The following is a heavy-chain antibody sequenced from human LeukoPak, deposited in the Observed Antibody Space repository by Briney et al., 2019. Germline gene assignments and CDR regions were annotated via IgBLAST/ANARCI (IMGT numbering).Heavy chain of an antibody. Sequence: GASVKVSCKPSGGTINDYAVYWVRQAPGQGLEWMARIIPLFGTVNYAQKFQDRLTVSADKSTNTAHMELSSLRFEDTAIYYCATPPPGYSFSNHYYYMGAWGRGTTVTVSS. CDR1: GGTINDYA. J-gene: IGHJ6*03. CDR2: IIPLFGTV. CDR3: ATPPPGYSFSNHYYYMGA. D-gene: IGHD1-1*01. V-gene: IGHV1-69*06.